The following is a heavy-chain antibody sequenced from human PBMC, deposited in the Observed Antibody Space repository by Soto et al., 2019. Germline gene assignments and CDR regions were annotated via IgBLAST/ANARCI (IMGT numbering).Heavy chain of an antibody. D-gene: IGHD1-26*01. CDR3: ARREIQGPIDY. V-gene: IGHV4-28*01. CDR2: IYYSGTT. CDR1: GYSISSSNW. J-gene: IGHJ4*02. Sequence: QVQLQESGPGLVKPSDTRSLTCAVSGYSISSSNWWGWIRQPPGKGLEWIRYIYYSGTTYYNPSLKSRVTMSVDTSKNQFSLKLTSVTAVDTAVYYCARREIQGPIDYWGQGTLVTVSS.